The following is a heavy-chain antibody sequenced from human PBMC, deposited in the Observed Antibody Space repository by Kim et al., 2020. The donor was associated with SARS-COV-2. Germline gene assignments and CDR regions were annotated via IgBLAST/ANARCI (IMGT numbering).Heavy chain of an antibody. J-gene: IGHJ3*02. V-gene: IGHV4-31*02. CDR2: T. Sequence: TLYSPPLKSRVTRSVDTSKNQFSLKLSSVTAADTAVYYCARDRGSGAFDIWGQGTMVTVSS. CDR3: ARDRGSGAFDI. D-gene: IGHD3-10*01.